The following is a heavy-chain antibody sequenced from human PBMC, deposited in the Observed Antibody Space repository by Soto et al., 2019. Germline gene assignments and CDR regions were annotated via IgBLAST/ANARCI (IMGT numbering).Heavy chain of an antibody. D-gene: IGHD1-1*01. CDR1: GFSLTTSAVA. Sequence: QVTLKESGPTLVKPTQTLTLTCTFSGFSLTTSAVAVGWIRQPPGKALEWLAIIYGSDDKFYSPSLKSRLTITKDTSTNQVVHTMTNIDPVDTGTYYCARRYDPYYFDYWGQGTLVTDSS. V-gene: IGHV2-5*01. CDR3: ARRYDPYYFDY. J-gene: IGHJ4*02. CDR2: IYGSDDK.